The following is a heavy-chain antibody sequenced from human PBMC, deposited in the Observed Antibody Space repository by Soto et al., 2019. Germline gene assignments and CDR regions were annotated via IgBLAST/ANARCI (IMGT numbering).Heavy chain of an antibody. CDR3: ATGEYYYDSSGYYRYGMDV. CDR2: IIPIFGTA. V-gene: IGHV1-69*13. CDR1: GGTFSSYA. Sequence: SVKVSCKASGGTFSSYAISWVRQAPGQGLEWMGGIIPIFGTANYAQKFQGRVTITADESTSTAYMELSSLRSEDTAVYYCATGEYYYDSSGYYRYGMDVWGQVTTVTVSS. J-gene: IGHJ6*02. D-gene: IGHD3-22*01.